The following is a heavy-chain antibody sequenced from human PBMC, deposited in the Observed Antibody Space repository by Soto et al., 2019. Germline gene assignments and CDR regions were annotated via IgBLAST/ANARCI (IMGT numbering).Heavy chain of an antibody. D-gene: IGHD3-10*01. CDR2: INSGGSSI. CDR1: GFTFNRHI. Sequence: EVQLVESGGGLVRPGGSLRLSCAASGFTFNRHIMPGVRQTPGKGLEWISFINSGGSSIKYADSVKGRFTISRDDAKNSLYLQMTSLTADDTAVYYCARAKYYFGSGGLRNRDSGGQGTLFTVSS. J-gene: IGHJ4*02. CDR3: ARAKYYFGSGGLRNRDS. V-gene: IGHV3-21*05.